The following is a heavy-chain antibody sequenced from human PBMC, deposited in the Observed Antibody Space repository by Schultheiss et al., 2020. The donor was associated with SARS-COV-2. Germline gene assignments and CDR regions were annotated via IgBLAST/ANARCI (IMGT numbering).Heavy chain of an antibody. CDR2: IYYSGST. J-gene: IGHJ4*02. D-gene: IGHD2-15*01. Sequence: SETLSLTCTVSGGSVSSGSYYWGWIRQPPGKGLEWIGSIYYSGSTNYNPSLKSRVTISVDTSKNQFSLKMTSVAEADTAVYYCARRGSGGMTFDHWGQGTRVTVSS. CDR3: ARRGSGGMTFDH. CDR1: GGSVSSGSYY. V-gene: IGHV4-39*07.